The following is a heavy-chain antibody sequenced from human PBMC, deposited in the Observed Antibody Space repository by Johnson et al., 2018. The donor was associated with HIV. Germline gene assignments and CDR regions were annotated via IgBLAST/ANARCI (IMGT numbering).Heavy chain of an antibody. CDR1: GFTFSSYA. V-gene: IGHV3-23*01. Sequence: VQLMESGGGLVQPGGSLRLSCAASGFTFSSYAMSWVRQAPGKGLEWVSAISGSGGSTYYADSVKGRFTISRDNSKNTLYLQMNSLRAEDTAVYYCARGRYTTAEWDDAFDIWGQGTMVTVSS. CDR2: ISGSGGST. D-gene: IGHD1-26*01. J-gene: IGHJ3*02. CDR3: ARGRYTTAEWDDAFDI.